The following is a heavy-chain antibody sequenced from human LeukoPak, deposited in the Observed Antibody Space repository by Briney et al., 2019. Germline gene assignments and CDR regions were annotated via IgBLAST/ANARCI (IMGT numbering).Heavy chain of an antibody. CDR3: ARGGYSYGYTGYDAFDI. Sequence: SVKVSCKASGGTFSSYAISWVRQAPGQGLEWMGGIIPIFATANYAQMFQGRVTITADESTSTAYMELSSLRSEDMAVYYCARGGYSYGYTGYDAFDIWGQGTMVTVSS. J-gene: IGHJ3*02. CDR1: GGTFSSYA. D-gene: IGHD5-18*01. V-gene: IGHV1-69*13. CDR2: IIPIFATA.